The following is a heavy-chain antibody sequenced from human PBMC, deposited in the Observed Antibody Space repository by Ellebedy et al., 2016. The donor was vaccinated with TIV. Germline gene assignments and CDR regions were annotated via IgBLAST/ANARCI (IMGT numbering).Heavy chain of an antibody. CDR3: AGGSGWLIDY. J-gene: IGHJ4*02. CDR1: GFTFSSHW. Sequence: GGSLRLXXAASGFTFSSHWMSWVRQAPGKGLEWVANVKQDGSEKNYVDSVKGRFTISRDNAKNSLYLQVSSLGAEDTAVYYCAGGSGWLIDYWGQGTLVTVSS. D-gene: IGHD6-19*01. V-gene: IGHV3-7*04. CDR2: VKQDGSEK.